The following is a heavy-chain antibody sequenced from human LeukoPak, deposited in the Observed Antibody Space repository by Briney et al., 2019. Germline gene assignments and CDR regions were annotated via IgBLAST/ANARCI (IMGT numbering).Heavy chain of an antibody. J-gene: IGHJ6*01. D-gene: IGHD1-26*01. V-gene: IGHV3-23*01. CDR2: ISGTGDNT. Sequence: GGSLRPSCAASGFTFSGFAMSWVRRTPGKGLEWVSGISGTGDNTLYADSVKGRFTISRDNSKNTLYLEMNSLRAEDTAIYYCAKMKGHPLPKYYMDVWGQGTTVTVSS. CDR3: AKMKGHPLPKYYMDV. CDR1: GFTFSGFA.